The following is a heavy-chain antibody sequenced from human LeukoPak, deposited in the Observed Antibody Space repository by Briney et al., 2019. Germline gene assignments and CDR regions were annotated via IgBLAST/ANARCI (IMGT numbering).Heavy chain of an antibody. J-gene: IGHJ4*02. Sequence: GGSLRLSCAASGFTFSSYWMSWVRQAPGKGLEWVANIKQDGSEKYYVDSVKGRFTISRDSSKNTLSLQMNSLRAEDTAVYYCTSGYSSGWFYFEFWGQGTLVTVSS. CDR3: TSGYSSGWFYFEF. D-gene: IGHD6-19*01. V-gene: IGHV3-7*03. CDR2: IKQDGSEK. CDR1: GFTFSSYW.